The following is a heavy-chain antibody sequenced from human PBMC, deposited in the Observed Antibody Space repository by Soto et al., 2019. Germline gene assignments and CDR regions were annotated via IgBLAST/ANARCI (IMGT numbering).Heavy chain of an antibody. CDR1: GGSIRSYY. Sequence: PSETLSLTCTVSGGSIRSYYWSWIRQPPGKGLEWIGYIYYSGSTNYNPSLKSRVTISVDTSKNQFSLKLSSVTAADTAVYYCARDSIAAAGTDLGGPTYYYYYGMDVWGQGTTVTVSS. J-gene: IGHJ6*02. D-gene: IGHD6-13*01. CDR3: ARDSIAAAGTDLGGPTYYYYYGMDV. V-gene: IGHV4-59*01. CDR2: IYYSGST.